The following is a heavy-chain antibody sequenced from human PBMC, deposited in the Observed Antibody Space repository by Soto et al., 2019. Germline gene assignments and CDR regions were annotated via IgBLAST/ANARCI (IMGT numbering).Heavy chain of an antibody. V-gene: IGHV3-48*01. CDR2: ISSSSTTI. J-gene: IGHJ4*02. CDR3: TRDRYSSGGGGGF. Sequence: EVQLVESGGGLVQPGGSLRLSCATSGFTFSSYSMNWVRQAPGKGLEWVSYISSSSTTIYYADSVKGRFTISRDNAENSLDLQMNSLRAEDTAVYYCTRDRYSSGGGGGFWGQGTLVTVSS. CDR1: GFTFSSYS. D-gene: IGHD6-19*01.